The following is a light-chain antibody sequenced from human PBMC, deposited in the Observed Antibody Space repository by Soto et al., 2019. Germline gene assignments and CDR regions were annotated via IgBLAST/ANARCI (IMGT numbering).Light chain of an antibody. Sequence: QSVLTQPASVSGSPGQSITISCAGSNSDIGSYKYVSWFQQHPVKAPKLIISEVSDRPSGVSTRFSGSKSGNSASLTISGLQPEGEADYYCSSYTTSGTPYVFGTGTKVTVL. J-gene: IGLJ1*01. V-gene: IGLV2-14*01. CDR2: EVS. CDR1: NSDIGSYKY. CDR3: SSYTTSGTPYV.